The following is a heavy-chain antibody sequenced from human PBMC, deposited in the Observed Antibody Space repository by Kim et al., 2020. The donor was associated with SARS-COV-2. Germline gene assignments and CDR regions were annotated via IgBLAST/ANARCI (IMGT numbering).Heavy chain of an antibody. CDR3: ARELADFAIAAAGTDGMDV. D-gene: IGHD6-13*01. J-gene: IGHJ6*02. V-gene: IGHV4-4*07. Sequence: SETLSLTCTVSGGSISSYYWSWIRQPAGKGLEWIGRIYTSGSTNYNPSLKSRVTMSVDTSKNQFSLKLSSVTAADTAVYYCARELADFAIAAAGTDGMDVWGQGTTVTVSS. CDR1: GGSISSYY. CDR2: IYTSGST.